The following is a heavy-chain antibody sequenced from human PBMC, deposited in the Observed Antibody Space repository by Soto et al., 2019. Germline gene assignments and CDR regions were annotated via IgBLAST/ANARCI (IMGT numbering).Heavy chain of an antibody. CDR2: ITHSGST. V-gene: IGHV4-34*01. J-gene: IGHJ6*02. CDR1: GGSFSGYY. CDR3: ASLPEAGYYYYGMDG. D-gene: IGHD6-13*01. Sequence: SETLSLTCAVYGGSFSGYYWSWIRQPPGTGLEWIGEITHSGSTNYNPSLKSRVTISVDTSKNQLSLKLTSVTAADTAVYYCASLPEAGYYYYGMDGWCQGTTVTVAS.